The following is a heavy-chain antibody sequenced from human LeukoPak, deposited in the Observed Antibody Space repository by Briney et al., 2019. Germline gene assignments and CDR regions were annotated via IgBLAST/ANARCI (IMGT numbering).Heavy chain of an antibody. D-gene: IGHD4-17*01. V-gene: IGHV3-30*02. CDR1: GFAFSSYG. CDR3: AKDPENDYGVFDY. J-gene: IGHJ4*02. Sequence: GGSLRLSCAASGFAFSSYGMHWVRQAPGKGLEWVAYIHYDSSTEDYADSVKGRFTISRDNSKNTLYLQMNSLRAEDTALYHCAKDPENDYGVFDYWGQGTLVTVSS. CDR2: IHYDSSTE.